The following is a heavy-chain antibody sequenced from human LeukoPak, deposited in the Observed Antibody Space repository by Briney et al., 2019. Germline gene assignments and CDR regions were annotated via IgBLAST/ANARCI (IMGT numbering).Heavy chain of an antibody. V-gene: IGHV3-15*01. CDR3: TTLASRYSSSWPPGAAFDI. D-gene: IGHD6-13*01. CDR1: GFTFSNAW. Sequence: GGSLRLSCAASGFTFSNAWVSWVRQAPGKGLEWVGRIKSKTDGGTTDYAAPVKGRFTISRDDSKNTLYLQMNSLKTEDTAVYYCTTLASRYSSSWPPGAAFDIWGQGTMVTVSS. J-gene: IGHJ3*02. CDR2: IKSKTDGGTT.